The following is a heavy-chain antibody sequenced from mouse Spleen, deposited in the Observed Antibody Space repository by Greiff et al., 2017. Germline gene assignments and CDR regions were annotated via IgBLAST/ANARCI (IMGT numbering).Heavy chain of an antibody. Sequence: VKLMESGAELMKPGASVKISCKATGYTFSSYWIEWVKQRPGHGLEWIGEILPGSGSTNYNEKFKGKATFTADTSSNTAYMQLSSLTSEDSAVYYCARYHYYGSSWGYAMDYWGQGTSVTVSS. CDR2: ILPGSGST. CDR3: ARYHYYGSSWGYAMDY. J-gene: IGHJ4*01. V-gene: IGHV1-9*01. CDR1: GYTFSSYW. D-gene: IGHD1-1*01.